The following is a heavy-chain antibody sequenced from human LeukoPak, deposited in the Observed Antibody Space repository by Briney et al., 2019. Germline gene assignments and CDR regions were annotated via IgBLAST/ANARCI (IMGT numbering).Heavy chain of an antibody. CDR1: GFSLSSPGGG. Sequence: SGPTLVTPTQTLTLTCTFSGFSLSSPGGGVGWIRQPPGTALEWLALIYWNDEKRYSPSMTSTLSITKDTSQFPVVLKMTNMAPMDSATYLCVHYRSDYSEGGGWFDPWGQGSLVIVSS. D-gene: IGHD4/OR15-4a*01. CDR3: VHYRSDYSEGGGWFDP. J-gene: IGHJ5*02. V-gene: IGHV2-5*01. CDR2: IYWNDEK.